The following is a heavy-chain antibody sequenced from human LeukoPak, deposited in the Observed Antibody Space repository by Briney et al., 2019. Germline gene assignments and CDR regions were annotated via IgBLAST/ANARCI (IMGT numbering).Heavy chain of an antibody. Sequence: GGSLRLSCAASGFTFSSYAMHWVRQAPGKGLEWVAVISYDGSNKYYADSVKGRFTISRDNSKNTLYLQMNSLRAEDTAVYYCAKEGFRYYGSGLNWFDPWGQGTLVTVSS. D-gene: IGHD3-10*01. CDR3: AKEGFRYYGSGLNWFDP. V-gene: IGHV3-30-3*01. CDR2: ISYDGSNK. CDR1: GFTFSSYA. J-gene: IGHJ5*02.